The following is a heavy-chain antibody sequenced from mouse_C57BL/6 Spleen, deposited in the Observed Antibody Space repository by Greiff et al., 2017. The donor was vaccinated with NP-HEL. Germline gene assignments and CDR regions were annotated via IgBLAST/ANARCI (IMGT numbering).Heavy chain of an antibody. CDR3: ARRPSSLYAMDY. D-gene: IGHD1-1*01. CDR1: GYTFTSYW. Sequence: QVQLKQPGAELVKPGASVKLSCKASGYTFTSYWMHWVKQRPGQGLEWIGMIHPNSGSTNYNEKFKSKATLTVDKSSSTAYMHLSSLTSEDSAVYYCARRPSSLYAMDYWGQGTSVTVSS. V-gene: IGHV1-64*01. J-gene: IGHJ4*01. CDR2: IHPNSGST.